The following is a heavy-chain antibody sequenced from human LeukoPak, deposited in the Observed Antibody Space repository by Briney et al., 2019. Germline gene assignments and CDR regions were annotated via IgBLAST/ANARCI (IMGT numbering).Heavy chain of an antibody. D-gene: IGHD3-9*01. J-gene: IGHJ4*02. CDR2: IKSDGSSI. CDR3: AKTFLTAYYFDS. Sequence: GGSLRLSCAASGFTFSSYWMHWVRQGPGKGLVWVSRIKSDGSSIRYADFVKGRFTISRDNAKNTLWLQMNSLRAEDTAVYYCAKTFLTAYYFDSWGQGTLVTVSS. CDR1: GFTFSSYW. V-gene: IGHV3-74*01.